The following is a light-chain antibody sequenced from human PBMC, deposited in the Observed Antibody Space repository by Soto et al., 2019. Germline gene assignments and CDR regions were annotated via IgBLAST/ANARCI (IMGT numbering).Light chain of an antibody. CDR3: QQSDSTPPT. CDR1: QSISSY. Sequence: DIQLTQSPSSLSASVGDRVTITCRASQSISSYLNWYQQKPGKAPNLLIYAASSLQGGVPSRFSGSGSGTDFTLTISSLQPEDFATYYCQQSDSTPPTFGGGTKVDIK. J-gene: IGKJ4*01. CDR2: AAS. V-gene: IGKV1-39*01.